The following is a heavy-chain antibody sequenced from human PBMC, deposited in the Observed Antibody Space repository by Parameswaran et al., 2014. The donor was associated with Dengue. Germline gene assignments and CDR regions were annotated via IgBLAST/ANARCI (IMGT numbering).Heavy chain of an antibody. CDR3: ARDRGAGSYYYGSGRPTFDY. V-gene: IGHV4-30-2*04. CDR2: IYFSGST. D-gene: IGHD3-10*01. Sequence: VRQAPGKGLEWIGYIYFSGSTYYNPSLKSRVTISVDTSKNQFSLKLSSVTAADTAVYYCARDRGAGSYYYGSGRPTFDYWGQGTLVTVSS. J-gene: IGHJ4*02.